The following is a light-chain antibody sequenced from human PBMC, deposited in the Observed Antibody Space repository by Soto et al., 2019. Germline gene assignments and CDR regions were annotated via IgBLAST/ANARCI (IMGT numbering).Light chain of an antibody. Sequence: QSVLTQPPSVSGAPGQRVTISCTASSSHIGAGYDVHWYQQLPGTAPKLLIYGNSNRPSGVPDRFSGSKSGTSASLAITGLQAEDEADYYCQSYDSSLSGYVFGTGTKLTVL. V-gene: IGLV1-40*01. J-gene: IGLJ1*01. CDR1: SSHIGAGYD. CDR2: GNS. CDR3: QSYDSSLSGYV.